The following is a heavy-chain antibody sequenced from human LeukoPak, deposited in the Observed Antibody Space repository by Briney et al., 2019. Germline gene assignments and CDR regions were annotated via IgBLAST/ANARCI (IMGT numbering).Heavy chain of an antibody. V-gene: IGHV1-2*02. CDR1: GYTFTGYY. CDR3: ARPLPRRYCSSTSCYGGWFDP. J-gene: IGHJ5*02. D-gene: IGHD2-2*01. CDR2: INPNSGGT. Sequence: GASVKVSCKASGYTFTGYYMHWVRQAPGQGLEWMGWINPNSGGTNYAQKFQGGVTMTRDTSISTAYMELSRLRSDDTAVYYCARPLPRRYCSSTSCYGGWFDPWGQGTLVTVSS.